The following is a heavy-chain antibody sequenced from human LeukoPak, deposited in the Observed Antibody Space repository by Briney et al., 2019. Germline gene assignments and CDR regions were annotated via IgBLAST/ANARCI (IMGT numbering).Heavy chain of an antibody. CDR2: INSDGSTT. CDR3: AKVHPADSSGYSDSDY. V-gene: IGHV3-74*01. Sequence: PGGSLRLSCAASGFTFSSYWMHWVRQAPGKGLVWVSRINSDGSTTSYADSVKGRFTISRDNAKNTLYLQMNSLRAEDTAVYYCAKVHPADSSGYSDSDYWGQGTLVTVSS. J-gene: IGHJ4*02. CDR1: GFTFSSYW. D-gene: IGHD3-22*01.